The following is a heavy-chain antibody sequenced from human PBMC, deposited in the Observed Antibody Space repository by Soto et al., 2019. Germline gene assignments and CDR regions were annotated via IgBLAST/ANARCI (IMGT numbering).Heavy chain of an antibody. V-gene: IGHV3-30-3*01. J-gene: IGHJ3*02. Sequence: GGSLRLSCAASGFTFSSYAMHWVRQAPGKGLEWVAVISYDGSNKYYADSVKGRFTISRDNSKNTLYLQMNSLRAEDTAVYYCARDAETTYYHDSSGFANNAFDIWGQGTMVTVSS. CDR2: ISYDGSNK. CDR3: ARDAETTYYHDSSGFANNAFDI. CDR1: GFTFSSYA. D-gene: IGHD3-22*01.